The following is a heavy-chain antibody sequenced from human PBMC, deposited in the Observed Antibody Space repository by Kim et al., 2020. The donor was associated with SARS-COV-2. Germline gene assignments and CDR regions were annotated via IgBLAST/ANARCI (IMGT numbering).Heavy chain of an antibody. CDR2: IRCNGDTT. CDR1: GFIFSTYA. Sequence: GGSLRLSCSASGFIFSTYAMHWVRQAPGKGLEYVSAIRCNGDTTYYADSVKGRFSISRDNSKSTVFLQMSSLRAEDTAVYYCVKGVGNDWSWFDAWGQGTQVTVSS. D-gene: IGHD3-9*01. J-gene: IGHJ5*02. V-gene: IGHV3-64D*06. CDR3: VKGVGNDWSWFDA.